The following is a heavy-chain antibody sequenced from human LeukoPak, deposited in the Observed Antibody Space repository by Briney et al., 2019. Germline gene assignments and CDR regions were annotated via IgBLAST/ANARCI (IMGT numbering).Heavy chain of an antibody. CDR3: AKERNDCSGGSCHYLDAFDI. CDR1: GVTFSSYG. V-gene: IGHV3-33*06. Sequence: PGRSLRLSCAASGVTFSSYGMHWVRQAPGKGLEWEAVIWNDGSNKYYADSVKGRFTISRDNSKNTLYLQMNSLRAEDTAVYYCAKERNDCSGGSCHYLDAFDIWGQGTMVTVSS. CDR2: IWNDGSNK. D-gene: IGHD2-15*01. J-gene: IGHJ3*02.